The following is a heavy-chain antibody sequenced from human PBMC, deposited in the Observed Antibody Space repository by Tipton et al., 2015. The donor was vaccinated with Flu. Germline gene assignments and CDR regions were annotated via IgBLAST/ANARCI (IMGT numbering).Heavy chain of an antibody. CDR3: ARGGYCSGGSCFIDY. Sequence: LRLSCTVSGGSISSYYWSWIRQPPGKGLEWIGYIYYSGSTNYNPSLKSRVTISVDTSKNQFSLKLSSVTAADTAVYYCARGGYCSGGSCFIDYWGQGTLVTVSS. V-gene: IGHV4-59*01. D-gene: IGHD2-15*01. CDR1: GGSISSYY. J-gene: IGHJ4*02. CDR2: IYYSGST.